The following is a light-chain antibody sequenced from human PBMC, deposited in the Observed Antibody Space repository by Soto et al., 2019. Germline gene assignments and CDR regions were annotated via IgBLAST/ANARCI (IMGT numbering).Light chain of an antibody. J-gene: IGKJ3*01. Sequence: DIQMTQSPSSLSAFVGDRVTITCRASQTIIRYLNWYQQKPGRAPNLLIYAASSLQSGVPSRFSGSGSGKEFTLTITSLQPEDFGTYYCQQSYSTLFTFGPGTKVEIK. CDR3: QQSYSTLFT. CDR2: AAS. V-gene: IGKV1-39*01. CDR1: QTIIRY.